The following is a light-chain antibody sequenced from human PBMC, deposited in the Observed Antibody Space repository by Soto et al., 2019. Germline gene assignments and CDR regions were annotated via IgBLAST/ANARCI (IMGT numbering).Light chain of an antibody. Sequence: DIVMTLSPDSLAVSLGERATINCKSSQSVLYSSNNKNYLAWYRQKPGQPPKLIIYWASIRESGVPDRISGSGSGTDFTLTISSLQAEDVAVYYCQQYYSTPPYTFGQGTKLEIK. J-gene: IGKJ2*01. CDR3: QQYYSTPPYT. CDR2: WAS. CDR1: QSVLYSSNNKNY. V-gene: IGKV4-1*01.